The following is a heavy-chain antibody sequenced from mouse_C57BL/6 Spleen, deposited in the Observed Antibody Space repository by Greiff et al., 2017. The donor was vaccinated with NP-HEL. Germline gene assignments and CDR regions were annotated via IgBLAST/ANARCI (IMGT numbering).Heavy chain of an antibody. V-gene: IGHV1-53*01. CDR3: ARGAVGDGYFYWYFDV. J-gene: IGHJ1*03. CDR2: INPSNGGT. D-gene: IGHD2-3*01. Sequence: QVQLQQPGTELVKPGASVKLSCKASGYTFTSYWMHWVKQRPGQGLEWIGNINPSNGGTNYNEKFKSKATLTVDKSSSTAYMQLSSLTSEDSAVYYCARGAVGDGYFYWYFDVWGTGTTVTVSS. CDR1: GYTFTSYW.